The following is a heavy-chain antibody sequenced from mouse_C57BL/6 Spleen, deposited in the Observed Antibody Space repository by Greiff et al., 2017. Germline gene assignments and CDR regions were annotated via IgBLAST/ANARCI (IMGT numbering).Heavy chain of an antibody. J-gene: IGHJ4*01. V-gene: IGHV6-3*01. Sequence: EVQVVESGGGLVQPGGSMKLSCVASGFTFSNYWMNWVRQSPEKGLEWVAQIRLKSDNYATHYAESVKGRFTISRDDSKSSVYLQMNNLRAEDTGIYYGTGHWEGNYAMDYWGQGTSVTVSS. CDR2: IRLKSDNYAT. CDR3: TGHWEGNYAMDY. CDR1: GFTFSNYW. D-gene: IGHD4-1*01.